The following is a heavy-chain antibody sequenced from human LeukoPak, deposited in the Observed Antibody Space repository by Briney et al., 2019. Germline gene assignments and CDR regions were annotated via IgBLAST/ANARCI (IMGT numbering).Heavy chain of an antibody. CDR3: ARGRDYSLYYYGMDV. V-gene: IGHV4-39*07. D-gene: IGHD4-17*01. CDR2: IYYSGST. Sequence: PSETLSLTCTVSGGSISSSSYYWGWIRQPPGKGLEWIGSIYYSGSTYYNPSLKSRVTISVDRSKNQFSLKLSSVTAADTAVYYCARGRDYSLYYYGMDVWGQGTTVTVSS. J-gene: IGHJ6*02. CDR1: GGSISSSSYY.